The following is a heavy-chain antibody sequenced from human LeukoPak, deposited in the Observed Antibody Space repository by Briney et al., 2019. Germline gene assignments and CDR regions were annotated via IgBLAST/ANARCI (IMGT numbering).Heavy chain of an antibody. CDR3: VRDAVGYFDY. CDR1: GYTFTNFG. V-gene: IGHV1-18*01. Sequence: GASVKVSCKASGYTFTNFGISWVRQAPGQGLEWVGWIRVSNGERNSAQNVQGRVSLTTDTSTSTAYMELRSLRSDDTAVYYCVRDAVGYFDYWGQGTLVTVSS. CDR2: IRVSNGER. J-gene: IGHJ4*02.